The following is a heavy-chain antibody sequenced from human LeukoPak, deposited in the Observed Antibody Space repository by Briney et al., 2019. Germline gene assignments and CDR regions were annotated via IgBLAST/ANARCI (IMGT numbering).Heavy chain of an antibody. CDR3: ARGSSTSYLYAGRNCYMDV. Sequence: GGSLRLSCAASGFTFSSYAMHWVRQAPGKGLEYVSAISSNGGSTYYANSVKGRFTISRDNSKNTLYLQMGSLRAEDMAVYYCARGSSTSYLYAGRNCYMDVWGKGTTVTVSS. D-gene: IGHD2-2*01. CDR2: ISSNGGST. J-gene: IGHJ6*03. V-gene: IGHV3-64*01. CDR1: GFTFSSYA.